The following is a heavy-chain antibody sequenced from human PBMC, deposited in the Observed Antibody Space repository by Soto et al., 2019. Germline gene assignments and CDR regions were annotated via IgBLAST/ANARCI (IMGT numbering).Heavy chain of an antibody. D-gene: IGHD1-1*01. J-gene: IGHJ5*02. CDR3: AKATGFSLSLKGDLFDP. V-gene: IGHV3-9*01. CDR2: IAWDSNKK. CDR1: GFTFDDYA. Sequence: ELQMVESGGGLVQPGRSLRLSCAASGFTFDDYAMHWVRQAPGKGLEWVSGIAWDSNKKHYADSVKGRFTISRDNAKNSLYLQMESLRPEETAFYYCAKATGFSLSLKGDLFDPWGQGTLVTVSS.